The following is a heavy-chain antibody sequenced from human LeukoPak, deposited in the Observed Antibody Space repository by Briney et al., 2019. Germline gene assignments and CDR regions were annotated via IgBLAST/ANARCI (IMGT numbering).Heavy chain of an antibody. CDR1: GGSISSGSYY. CDR2: IYTSGST. CDR3: ARERIAAAGTLDY. J-gene: IGHJ4*02. D-gene: IGHD6-13*01. V-gene: IGHV4-61*02. Sequence: SETLSLTCTVSGGSISSGSYYWSWIRQPAGKGLEWIGRIYTSGSTNYNPSLKSRVTISVDTSKNQFSLELSSVTAADTAVYYCARERIAAAGTLDYWGQGTLVTVSS.